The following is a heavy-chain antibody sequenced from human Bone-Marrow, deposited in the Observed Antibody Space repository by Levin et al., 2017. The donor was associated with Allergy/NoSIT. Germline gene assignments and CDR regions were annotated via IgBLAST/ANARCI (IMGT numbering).Heavy chain of an antibody. CDR3: ARPSLEHWRQNYDYCGLDV. CDR1: GMNFREHA. CDR2: IRSTVYGGAI. V-gene: IGHV3-49*04. J-gene: IGHJ6*02. D-gene: IGHD1/OR15-1a*01. Sequence: GESLKISCSASGMNFREHAVTWVRQAPGKGLEWIGFIRSTVYGGAIDYAASVKDRFIISRDDSRTTAYLQMNSLKPEDTGVYYCARPSLEHWRQNYDYCGLDVWGQGTTVTVSS.